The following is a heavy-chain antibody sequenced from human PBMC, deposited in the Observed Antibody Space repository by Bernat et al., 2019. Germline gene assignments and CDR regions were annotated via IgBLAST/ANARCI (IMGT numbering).Heavy chain of an antibody. CDR2: ISYDGSNK. V-gene: IGHV3-30*18. CDR3: AKDLYGGIYYYGMDV. J-gene: IGHJ6*02. D-gene: IGHD3-16*01. Sequence: QVQLVESGGGVVQPGRSLRLSCAASGFTFSSYGMHWVRQAPGKGLEWVAVISYDGSNKYYADSVKGRFTISRDNSKNTLYLQMNSLRAEDTDVYYCAKDLYGGIYYYGMDVWGQGTTVTVSS. CDR1: GFTFSSYG.